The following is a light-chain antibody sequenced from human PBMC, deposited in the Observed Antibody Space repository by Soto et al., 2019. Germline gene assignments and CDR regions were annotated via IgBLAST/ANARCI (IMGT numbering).Light chain of an antibody. CDR2: EVD. CDR1: SSDVGGYTF. CDR3: TSYAGSNNLL. J-gene: IGLJ2*01. Sequence: QSALPQPPSASGSPGQSVTISCTGTSSDVGGYTFVSWYQQHPGKAPKLMIFEVDKRPSGVPDRFSGSKSGNTAYLAVSGLQAEDEADYYCTSYAGSNNLLFGGGTKLTVL. V-gene: IGLV2-8*01.